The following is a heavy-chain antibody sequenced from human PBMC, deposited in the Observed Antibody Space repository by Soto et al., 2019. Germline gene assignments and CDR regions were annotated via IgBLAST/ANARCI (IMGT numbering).Heavy chain of an antibody. CDR3: ARVLNGYLQYFDY. J-gene: IGHJ4*02. CDR2: INAGNGNT. Sequence: QVQLVQSGAEVKKPGASVKVSCKASGYTFTSYAMHWVRQAPGQRLEWMGWINAGNGNTKYSQKFQGRVTITRDTSASKAYMELSSLRSEDTGVYDCARVLNGYLQYFDYWGQGTLVTVSS. CDR1: GYTFTSYA. D-gene: IGHD5-18*01. V-gene: IGHV1-3*01.